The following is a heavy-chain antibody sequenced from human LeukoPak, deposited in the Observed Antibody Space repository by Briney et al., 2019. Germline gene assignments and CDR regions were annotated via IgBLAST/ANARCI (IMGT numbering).Heavy chain of an antibody. D-gene: IGHD6-13*01. CDR2: IKQDGSEK. CDR3: AKDAQQLVNYFDF. Sequence: GGSLRLSCAASGFTFSIYWMSWVRQAPGKGLEWVANIKQDGSEKYYVDSVKGRFTISRDNAKNSLYLQMNSLRAEDTAVYYCAKDAQQLVNYFDFWGQGTLVTVSS. CDR1: GFTFSIYW. J-gene: IGHJ4*02. V-gene: IGHV3-7*03.